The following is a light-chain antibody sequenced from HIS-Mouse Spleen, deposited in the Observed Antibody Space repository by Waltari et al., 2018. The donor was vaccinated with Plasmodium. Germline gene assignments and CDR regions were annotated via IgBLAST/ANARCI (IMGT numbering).Light chain of an antibody. CDR3: NSRDSSGNHVV. CDR2: GKN. CDR1: SLRSYY. Sequence: SSELTQDPAVSVALGQTVRITCQGDSLRSYYASWYQQKPGQAPVLVIYGKNNRPSGIPDRLSGYSAGNTASLTITGAQAEDEADYYCNSRDSSGNHVVFGGGTKLTVL. V-gene: IGLV3-19*01. J-gene: IGLJ2*01.